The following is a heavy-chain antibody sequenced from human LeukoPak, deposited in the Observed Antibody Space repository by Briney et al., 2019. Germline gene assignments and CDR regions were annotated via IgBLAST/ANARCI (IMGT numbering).Heavy chain of an antibody. CDR2: MNPNTGDT. Sequence: GASVKVSCKASGYSFTNYDINWVRQATGQGLEWMGYMNPNTGDTGYAQKFQGRVTMTRDTSISTAYMESTSLGSEDTAVYYCARGREIVVVPAASLNDFWGQGTLVTVSS. CDR1: GYSFTNYD. CDR3: ARGREIVVVPAASLNDF. V-gene: IGHV1-8*01. D-gene: IGHD2-2*01. J-gene: IGHJ4*02.